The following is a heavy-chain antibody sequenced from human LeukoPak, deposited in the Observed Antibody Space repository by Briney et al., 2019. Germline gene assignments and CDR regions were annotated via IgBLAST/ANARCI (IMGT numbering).Heavy chain of an antibody. Sequence: SETLSLTCTVSWGSLGGNCWNWIRQSPESGLEWIGRIYGGRTKYNPSLMSRVTISFDTSKNQFSLILRSVTAADTAVYSVSIRVRDQRDTSPGDWLDPWGPGTLVTVSS. D-gene: IGHD2-21*01. CDR2: IYGGRT. V-gene: IGHV4-59*12. CDR1: WGSLGGNC. CDR3: SIRVRDQRDTSPGDWLDP. J-gene: IGHJ5*02.